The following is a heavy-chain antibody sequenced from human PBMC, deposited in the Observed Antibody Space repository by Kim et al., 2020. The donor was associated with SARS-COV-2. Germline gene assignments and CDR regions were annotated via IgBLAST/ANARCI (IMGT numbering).Heavy chain of an antibody. Sequence: SETLSLTCTVSGGSISSSSYYWGWIRQPPGKGLEWIGSIYYSGSTYYNPSLKSRVTISVDTSKNQFSLKLSSVTAADTAVYYCARGSQLLWFGEPSSGGSDYWGQGTLVTVSS. CDR2: IYYSGST. V-gene: IGHV4-39*07. D-gene: IGHD3-10*01. CDR1: GGSISSSSYY. J-gene: IGHJ4*02. CDR3: ARGSQLLWFGEPSSGGSDY.